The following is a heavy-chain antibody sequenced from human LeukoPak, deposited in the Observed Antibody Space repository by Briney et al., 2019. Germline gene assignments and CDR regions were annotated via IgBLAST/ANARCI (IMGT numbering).Heavy chain of an antibody. CDR3: AKSSVYGDYNPYYYYYYMDV. Sequence: GGSLRLSCAASGFTFSSYSMNWVRQAPGKGLAWVSAISGGGGSTDYADSVKGRFTISRDNSKNTLYLQMKSLRAEDTAVYYCAKSSVYGDYNPYYYYYYMDVWGKGTTVTVSS. CDR2: ISGGGGST. V-gene: IGHV3-23*01. CDR1: GFTFSSYS. D-gene: IGHD4-17*01. J-gene: IGHJ6*03.